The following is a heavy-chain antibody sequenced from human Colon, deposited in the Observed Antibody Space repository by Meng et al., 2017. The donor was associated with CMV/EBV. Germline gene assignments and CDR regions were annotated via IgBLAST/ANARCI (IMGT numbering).Heavy chain of an antibody. CDR1: GGSISSVNYY. CDR2: IYYTGST. V-gene: IGHV4-39*01. Sequence: TVSGGSISSVNYYWGWLRQPPGKGLEWIGAIYYTGSTYYTPSLKSRVTISVDTSKNQFSLKLTSVTAADTAVYYCARHFNSGWSDYWGQGTLVTVSS. CDR3: ARHFNSGWSDY. J-gene: IGHJ4*02. D-gene: IGHD6-19*01.